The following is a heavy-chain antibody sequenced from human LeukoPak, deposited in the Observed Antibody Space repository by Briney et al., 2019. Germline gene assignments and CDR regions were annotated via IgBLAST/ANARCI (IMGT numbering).Heavy chain of an antibody. CDR3: ARDLNRYGYYYGMDV. Sequence: SETLSLTCTVSGGSISSYYWGWIRQPPGKGLEWIGYIYYSGSTNYNPSLKSRVTISVDTSKNQFSLKLSSVTAADTAVYYCARDLNRYGYYYGMDVWGQGTTVTVSS. V-gene: IGHV4-59*01. J-gene: IGHJ6*02. CDR1: GGSISSYY. CDR2: IYYSGST. D-gene: IGHD1-14*01.